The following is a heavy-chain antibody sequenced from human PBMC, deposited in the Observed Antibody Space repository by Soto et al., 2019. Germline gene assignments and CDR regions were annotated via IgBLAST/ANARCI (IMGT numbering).Heavy chain of an antibody. CDR3: ARGKGAAWYYFDF. CDR2: VSSDGSDE. D-gene: IGHD2-15*01. CDR1: GFTFGVSP. Sequence: ESGGGVVQPGRSLRLSCVASGFTFGVSPMHWVRQAPGKGLEWVAVVSSDGSDEYYTDSVKGRFTISRDNSKDTLYLQMNILKPDDTAVYFFARGKGAAWYYFDFWGQGALVTGSS. V-gene: IGHV3-30-3*01. J-gene: IGHJ4*02.